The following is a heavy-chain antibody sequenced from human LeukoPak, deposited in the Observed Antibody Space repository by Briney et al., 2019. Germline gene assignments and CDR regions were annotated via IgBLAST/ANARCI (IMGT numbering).Heavy chain of an antibody. V-gene: IGHV3-7*01. D-gene: IGHD5/OR15-5a*01. CDR2: IRQDGGAK. CDR3: ARLSGESTIYDY. J-gene: IGHJ4*02. Sequence: GGSLRLSCVASAFTFARHWMSWVRQAPGKPLEWVATIRQDGGAKYYLDSVKGRFIISRDNARNSLSLQMDSLRVEDTAVYYCARLSGESTIYDYWGQGTLVTVSS. CDR1: AFTFARHW.